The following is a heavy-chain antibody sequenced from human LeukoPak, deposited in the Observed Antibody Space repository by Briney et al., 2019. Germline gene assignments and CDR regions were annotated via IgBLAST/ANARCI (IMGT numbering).Heavy chain of an antibody. J-gene: IGHJ4*02. Sequence: SETLSLTCTVSGGSISSYYWSWIRQPPGKGLEWIGSIYHSGSTNYNPSLKSRVTISVDTSKNQFSLKLRSVTAADTAVYYCARHGSGWDFDYWGQGTLVTVSS. D-gene: IGHD6-19*01. CDR2: IYHSGST. V-gene: IGHV4-59*08. CDR1: GGSISSYY. CDR3: ARHGSGWDFDY.